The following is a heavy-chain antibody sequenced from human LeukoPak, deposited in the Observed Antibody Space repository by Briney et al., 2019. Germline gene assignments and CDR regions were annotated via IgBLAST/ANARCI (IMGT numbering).Heavy chain of an antibody. Sequence: GGSLRLSCAASGFTFRLYSMNWVPQAPGKGLEWVSYIRSSDGAIAYADSVKGRFTISRDDAKNSLYLQMNSLRDEDTAVYYCARDRDWAFDYWGQGTLITVSS. CDR1: GFTFRLYS. CDR3: ARDRDWAFDY. J-gene: IGHJ4*02. D-gene: IGHD3-9*01. CDR2: IRSSDGAI. V-gene: IGHV3-48*02.